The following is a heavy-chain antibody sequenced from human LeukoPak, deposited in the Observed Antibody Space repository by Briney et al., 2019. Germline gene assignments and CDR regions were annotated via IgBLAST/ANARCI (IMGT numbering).Heavy chain of an antibody. D-gene: IGHD2-2*01. CDR1: GFTFSSYW. V-gene: IGHV3-7*01. J-gene: IGHJ4*02. Sequence: GGSLRLSCAASGFTFSSYWMSWVRQAPGKGLEWVANIKQDGSEKYYVDSVKGRFTISRDNAKNSLYLQMNSLRAEDTAVYYCARDSVVVVPAAIYYSNYAFDYWGQGTLVTVSS. CDR2: IKQDGSEK. CDR3: ARDSVVVVPAAIYYSNYAFDY.